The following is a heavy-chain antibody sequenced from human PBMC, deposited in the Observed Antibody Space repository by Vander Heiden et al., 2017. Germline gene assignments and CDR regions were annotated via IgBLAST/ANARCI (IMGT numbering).Heavy chain of an antibody. D-gene: IGHD6-25*01. CDR2: VHYTGNA. Sequence: QVQLQGSGPGLVKPSETLSLTCTVSADSISTYYWSWIRQSPGKGLEWIGYVHYTGNANYHSSLKSRVTISVDTSKNQFSLRVNSVTAADTAVYYCARGPLDSGYTYFDSWGQGPLVTVSS. CDR3: ARGPLDSGYTYFDS. CDR1: ADSISTYY. V-gene: IGHV4-59*01. J-gene: IGHJ4*02.